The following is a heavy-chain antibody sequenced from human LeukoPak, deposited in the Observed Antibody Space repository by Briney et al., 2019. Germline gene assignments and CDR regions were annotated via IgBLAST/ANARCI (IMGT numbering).Heavy chain of an antibody. Sequence: GGSLRLSCAASGFTFSSYSMNWVRQAPGKGLEWVSYISSSSSTIYYADSVKGRFTISRDNAKNSLFLQMNSLRAEDTAVYYCATNRMIADYWGQGTLVTVSS. V-gene: IGHV3-48*04. CDR3: ATNRMIADY. J-gene: IGHJ4*02. CDR2: ISSSSSTI. D-gene: IGHD2-21*01. CDR1: GFTFSSYS.